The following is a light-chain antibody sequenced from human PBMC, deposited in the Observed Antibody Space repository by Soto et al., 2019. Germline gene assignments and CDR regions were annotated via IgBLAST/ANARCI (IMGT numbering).Light chain of an antibody. CDR2: DVS. J-gene: IGLJ1*01. CDR1: SSDVGGYNY. Sequence: QSALTQHPSVSGSPGQSITISCTGTSSDVGGYNYVSWYQQHPGKAPKLMIYDVSDRPSGVPNRFSASKSGNTASLTISGLQAEDEADYYCCSYTSSSTPWVFGTGTKVTVL. V-gene: IGLV2-14*03. CDR3: CSYTSSSTPWV.